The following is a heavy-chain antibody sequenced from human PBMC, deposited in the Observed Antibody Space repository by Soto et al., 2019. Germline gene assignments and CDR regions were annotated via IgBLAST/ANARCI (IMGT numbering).Heavy chain of an antibody. CDR1: GYSFTSYW. CDR3: AKRAAAGSLGGYYYYGMDV. Sequence: HGESLKMSCKGSGYSFTSYWIGWVRQMPGKGLEWMGIIYPGDSDTRYSPSFQGQVTISADKSISTAYLQWSSLKASDTAMYYCAKRAAAGSLGGYYYYGMDVWGQGTTVTVSS. J-gene: IGHJ6*02. CDR2: IYPGDSDT. D-gene: IGHD6-13*01. V-gene: IGHV5-51*01.